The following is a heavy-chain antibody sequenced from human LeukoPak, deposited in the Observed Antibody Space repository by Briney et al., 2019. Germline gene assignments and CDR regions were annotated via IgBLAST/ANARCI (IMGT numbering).Heavy chain of an antibody. D-gene: IGHD6-19*01. V-gene: IGHV4-34*01. CDR2: INHSGST. J-gene: IGHJ4*02. CDR1: GGSFSGYY. Sequence: SETLSLTCAVYGGSFSGYYWSWIRQPPGKGLEWIGEINHSGSTNYNPSLKSRVTISVDASKNQFSLKLSSVTAADTAVYYCARGLTAVAAQTDYWGQGTLVTVSS. CDR3: ARGLTAVAAQTDY.